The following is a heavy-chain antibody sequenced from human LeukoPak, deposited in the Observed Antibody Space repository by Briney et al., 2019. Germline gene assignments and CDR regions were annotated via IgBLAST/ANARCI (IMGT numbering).Heavy chain of an antibody. J-gene: IGHJ4*02. D-gene: IGHD6-13*01. CDR3: ARHQYSSSWSHFDY. V-gene: IGHV5-51*01. CDR1: GYSFTSYW. Sequence: LGESLKISCEGSGYSFTSYWIGWVRQMPGKGLEWMGIIYPGDSDTRYSPSFQGQVTISANKSISTAYLQWSSLKASDTAMYYCARHQYSSSWSHFDYWGQGTLVTVSS. CDR2: IYPGDSDT.